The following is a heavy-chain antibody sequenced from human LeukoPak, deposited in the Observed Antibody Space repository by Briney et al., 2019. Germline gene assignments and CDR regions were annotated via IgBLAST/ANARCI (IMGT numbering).Heavy chain of an antibody. V-gene: IGHV3-23*01. CDR2: ISGSGGTT. D-gene: IGHD3-10*01. CDR3: AKVAHYYGSGSYYEYYFDY. Sequence: GGSLRLSCAASGFTFSSYAMTWVRQAPGKGLEWVSSISGSGGTTYYADSVKGRFTISRDNSKNTLYLQMNSLRAEDTAVYYCAKVAHYYGSGSYYEYYFDYWGQGTLVTVSS. J-gene: IGHJ4*02. CDR1: GFTFSSYA.